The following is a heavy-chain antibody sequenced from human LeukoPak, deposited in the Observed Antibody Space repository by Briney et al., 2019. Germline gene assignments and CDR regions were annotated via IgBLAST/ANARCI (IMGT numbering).Heavy chain of an antibody. Sequence: SQTLSLTCTASGGSFSGGSYYWSWIPQAAGKGRVGIGSIYNGGTTNYNPSLESRFTITVATSKTAFSLKLSSLTAAHAAMYHYARALGGQNVGLVAVSHFDYWGQGTLVTVSS. CDR2: IYNGGTT. V-gene: IGHV4-61*02. CDR3: ARALGGQNVGLVAVSHFDY. D-gene: IGHD2-15*01. CDR1: GGSFSGGSYY. J-gene: IGHJ4*02.